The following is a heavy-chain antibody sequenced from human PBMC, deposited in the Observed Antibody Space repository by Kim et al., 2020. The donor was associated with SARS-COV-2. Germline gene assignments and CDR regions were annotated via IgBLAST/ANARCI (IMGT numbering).Heavy chain of an antibody. V-gene: IGHV3-33*05. CDR2: ISYDGSNK. CDR3: ARETAVVATPYSNGMDV. CDR1: GFTFSSYG. Sequence: GGSLRLSCAASGFTFSSYGMHWVRQAPGKGLEWVAVISYDGSNKYYADSVKGRFTISRDNSKNTLYLQMNSLRAEDTAVYYCARETAVVATPYSNGMDVWGQGTTVTVSS. D-gene: IGHD5-12*01. J-gene: IGHJ6*02.